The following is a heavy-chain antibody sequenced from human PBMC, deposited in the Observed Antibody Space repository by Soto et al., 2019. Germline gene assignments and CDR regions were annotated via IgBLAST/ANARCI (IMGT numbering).Heavy chain of an antibody. Sequence: GGSLRLSCAASGCTFSSYAMSWVRQAPGKGLEWVSAISGSGGSTYYADSVKGRFTISRDNSKNTLYLQMNSLRAEDTAVYYCAKVRGWDYYGSGGYYGMDVWGQGTTVTAP. CDR1: GCTFSSYA. CDR2: ISGSGGST. V-gene: IGHV3-23*01. J-gene: IGHJ6*02. D-gene: IGHD3-10*01. CDR3: AKVRGWDYYGSGGYYGMDV.